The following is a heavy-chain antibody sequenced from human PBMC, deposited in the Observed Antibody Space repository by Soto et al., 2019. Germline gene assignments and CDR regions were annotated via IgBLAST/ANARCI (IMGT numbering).Heavy chain of an antibody. CDR3: AKERCSSTSCYFLYFED. D-gene: IGHD2-2*01. V-gene: IGHV3-23*01. J-gene: IGHJ4*02. Sequence: GGSLRLSCAASGFTFNIYSLSWVRQAPGKGLEWVSAISGGGVSIHYADSVKGRFTISRDNSKNTLYLQMNSLRAEDSAVYYCAKERCSSTSCYFLYFEDWGQGTLVTVSS. CDR1: GFTFNIYS. CDR2: ISGGGVSI.